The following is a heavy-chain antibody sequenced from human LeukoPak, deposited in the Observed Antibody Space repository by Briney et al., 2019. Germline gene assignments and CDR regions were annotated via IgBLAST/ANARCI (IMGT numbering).Heavy chain of an antibody. CDR3: AVWFGQFNYFDS. Sequence: PGGSLRLSCAASGLTFSNYGMHWVRQAPGKGLEWVAVIWYDGGISHYADSVKGRFTISRDNSKNTLYLQMNSLRAEDTAVYYCAVWFGQFNYFDSWGQGPLVTVSS. CDR1: GLTFSNYG. CDR2: IWYDGGIS. J-gene: IGHJ4*02. V-gene: IGHV3-33*01. D-gene: IGHD3-10*01.